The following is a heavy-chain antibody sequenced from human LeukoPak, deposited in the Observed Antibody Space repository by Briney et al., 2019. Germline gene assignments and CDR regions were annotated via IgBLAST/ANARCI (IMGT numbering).Heavy chain of an antibody. CDR1: GGSISTSNYY. Sequence: SETLSLTCTVSGGSISTSNYYWGWIRQPPGKGLEWIGNIFYSGSTNYNPSLKSRVTISVDTSKNQFSLKLSSVTAADTAVYYCARSGGRVVPASTIDYWGQGTLVTVSS. CDR3: ARSGGRVVPASTIDY. CDR2: IFYSGST. J-gene: IGHJ4*02. D-gene: IGHD2-2*01. V-gene: IGHV4-39*07.